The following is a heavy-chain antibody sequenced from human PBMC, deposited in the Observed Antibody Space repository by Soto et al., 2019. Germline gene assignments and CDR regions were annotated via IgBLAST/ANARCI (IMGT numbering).Heavy chain of an antibody. D-gene: IGHD3-16*01. V-gene: IGHV1-69*12. CDR2: IIPIFDTT. Sequence: QVQRMQSGAEVKKPGSSVKVYCKASGGTFNNYGISWVRQAPGRGLEWMGLIIPIFDTTNYAQNFQGRLTVTADESTSTTYMELRGLKSEDTAVYYCARRGDYHNFDYWGQGTLVTVSS. CDR1: GGTFNNYG. J-gene: IGHJ4*02. CDR3: ARRGDYHNFDY.